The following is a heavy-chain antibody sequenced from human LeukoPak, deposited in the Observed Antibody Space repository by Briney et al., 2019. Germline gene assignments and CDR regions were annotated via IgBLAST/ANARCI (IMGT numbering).Heavy chain of an antibody. D-gene: IGHD3-3*01. Sequence: GGSLRLSCAASGFTFSSYWMSWVRQAPGKGLEGVANIKQDGSEKYYVDSVKGRFTISRDNAKNSLYLQMNSLRAEDTAVYYCARDSVLRFLEWFDPWGQGTLVTVSS. V-gene: IGHV3-7*01. CDR3: ARDSVLRFLEWFDP. CDR2: IKQDGSEK. J-gene: IGHJ5*02. CDR1: GFTFSSYW.